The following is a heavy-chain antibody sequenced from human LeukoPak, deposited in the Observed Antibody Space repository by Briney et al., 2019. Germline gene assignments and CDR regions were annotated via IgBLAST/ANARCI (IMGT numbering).Heavy chain of an antibody. V-gene: IGHV3-74*01. D-gene: IGHD3-10*01. CDR3: AGDRGINMVRGVIDY. CDR1: GFTFSTYW. J-gene: IGHJ4*02. Sequence: GGSLRFSCAASGFTFSTYWMHWVRQAPGKGLVWVSRTNSDGSRTDYADSVKGRFTISRDNAENTLYLQMNSLRVEDTAVYYCAGDRGINMVRGVIDYWGQGTLVTVSS. CDR2: TNSDGSRT.